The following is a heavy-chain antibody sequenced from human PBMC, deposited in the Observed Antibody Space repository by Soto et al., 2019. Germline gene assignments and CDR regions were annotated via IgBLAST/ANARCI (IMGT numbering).Heavy chain of an antibody. J-gene: IGHJ6*02. Sequence: QVQLQESGPGLVKPSETLSLTCTVSGGSGRSENYYWSWIRQPPGKGLEWIGFISYSGNPKYNSSLSSRVTISLDTSKNQFSLKLTSVSAADTAVYYCARERPRDGYNFGSGDMDVWGQGTSVTVSS. D-gene: IGHD5-12*01. V-gene: IGHV4-61*01. CDR1: GGSGRSENYY. CDR3: ARERPRDGYNFGSGDMDV. CDR2: ISYSGNP.